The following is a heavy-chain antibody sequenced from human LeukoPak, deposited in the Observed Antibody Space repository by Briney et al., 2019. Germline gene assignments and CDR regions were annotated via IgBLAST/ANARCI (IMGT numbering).Heavy chain of an antibody. CDR1: GGSISSSSYY. D-gene: IGHD6-13*01. V-gene: IGHV4-39*07. CDR3: ARDAYRSIAAAGTDY. CDR2: IYYSGST. Sequence: PSETLSLTCTVSGGSISSSSYYWGWIRQPPGKGLEWIGSIYYSGSTYYNPSLKSRVIISVDMSKNQFSLKLSSVTAADTAVYYCARDAYRSIAAAGTDYWGQGTLVTVSS. J-gene: IGHJ4*02.